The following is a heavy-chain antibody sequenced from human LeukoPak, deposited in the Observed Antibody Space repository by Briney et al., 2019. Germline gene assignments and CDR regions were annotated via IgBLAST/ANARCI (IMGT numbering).Heavy chain of an antibody. Sequence: GGSLRLSCAASGFTFDDYGMSWVRQAPGKGLEWVSGINWNGGSTGYADSVRGRFTISRDNAKNSLYLQMDSLRAEDTALYYCARALDGYNPFDYWGQGTLVTVSS. D-gene: IGHD5-24*01. CDR3: ARALDGYNPFDY. J-gene: IGHJ4*02. CDR1: GFTFDDYG. CDR2: INWNGGST. V-gene: IGHV3-20*04.